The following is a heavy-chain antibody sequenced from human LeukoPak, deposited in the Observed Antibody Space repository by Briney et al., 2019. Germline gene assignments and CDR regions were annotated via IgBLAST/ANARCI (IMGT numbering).Heavy chain of an antibody. J-gene: IGHJ4*02. CDR1: GYSFSSNW. D-gene: IGHD3-16*02. Sequence: GESLKISCKASGYSFSSNWIGWVRQMPGKGLEWMGIIYPGDSETRYSPSFQGQVIISADKSINTAFLQWSSLKASDTATYYCARNINAFGGVIAAFDYWGQGTLVTVSS. CDR3: ARNINAFGGVIAAFDY. V-gene: IGHV5-51*01. CDR2: IYPGDSET.